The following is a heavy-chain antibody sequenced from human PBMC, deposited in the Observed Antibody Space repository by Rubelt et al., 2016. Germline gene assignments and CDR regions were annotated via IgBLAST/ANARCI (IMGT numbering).Heavy chain of an antibody. V-gene: IGHV3-30*03. J-gene: IGHJ4*02. CDR2: ISSEGNNE. CDR3: ARGHITGTIDHADY. Sequence: VQLVESGGGLVQPGGSLRLSCAASGFTFSSYSMNWVRQAPGKGLEWKAGISSEGNNEYYADSVRGRFTISRDNSQNTLFLQLNSLRAEDTAVYYCARGHITGTIDHADYWGQGTLVTVSS. D-gene: IGHD1-20*01. CDR1: GFTFSSYS.